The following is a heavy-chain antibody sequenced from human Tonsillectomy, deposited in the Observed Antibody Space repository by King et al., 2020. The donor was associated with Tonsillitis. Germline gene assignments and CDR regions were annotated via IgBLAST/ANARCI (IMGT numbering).Heavy chain of an antibody. CDR1: GGTFSTYA. V-gene: IGHV1-69*01. Sequence: QLVQSGAEVKKPGSSVKVSCKASGGTFSTYAINWVRQAPGQGLEWMGGIIPIFGTANYAQKFQGRVTITADESTSTVYMELSSLRSEDTAVYYCARGVGGMGVVITAHYYYRDVGGKGTTVTFPS. J-gene: IGHJ6*03. CDR2: IIPIFGTA. D-gene: IGHD3-22*01. CDR3: ARGVGGMGVVITAHYYYRDV.